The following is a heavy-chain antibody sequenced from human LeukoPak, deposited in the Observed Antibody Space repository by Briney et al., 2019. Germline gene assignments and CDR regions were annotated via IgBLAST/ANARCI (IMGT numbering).Heavy chain of an antibody. CDR3: ARAIAARPREPDY. CDR2: INPNSGGT. V-gene: IGHV1-2*02. Sequence: ASVKVSCKASGYTFTGYYMHWVRQAPGQGLEWMGWINPNSGGTNYAQKFQGRVTMTRDTSISTAYMELSRLRSDDTAVYYCARAIAARPREPDYWGQGTLLTVSS. D-gene: IGHD6-6*01. CDR1: GYTFTGYY. J-gene: IGHJ4*02.